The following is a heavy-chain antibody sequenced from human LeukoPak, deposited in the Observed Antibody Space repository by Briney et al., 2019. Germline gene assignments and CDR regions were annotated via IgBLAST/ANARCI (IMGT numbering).Heavy chain of an antibody. J-gene: IGHJ3*02. CDR1: GGSISSYY. CDR2: IYYSGST. CDR3: ASVSGRLLEPFDI. V-gene: IGHV4-59*08. D-gene: IGHD2-15*01. Sequence: SETLSLTCTVSGGSISSYYWSWIRQPPGKGLEWIGYIYYSGSTNYNPSLKSRVTISVDTSKNQFSLKLSSVTAADTAVYYCASVSGRLLEPFDIWGQGTMVTVSS.